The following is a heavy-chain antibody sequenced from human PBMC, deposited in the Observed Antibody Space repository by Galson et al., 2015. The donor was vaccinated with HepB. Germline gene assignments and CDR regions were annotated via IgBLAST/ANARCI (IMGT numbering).Heavy chain of an antibody. J-gene: IGHJ4*02. V-gene: IGHV1-69*13. CDR3: ARGPPKGYEAVRGVIIIRFDYFDY. D-gene: IGHD3-10*01. CDR2: IIPIFGTA. CDR1: GGTFSSYA. Sequence: SVKVACKASGGTFSSYAISWVRQAPGQGLEWMGGIIPIFGTANYAQKFQGRVTITADESTSTAYMELSSLRSEDPAVYYCARGPPKGYEAVRGVIIIRFDYFDYWGPGTLVTVSS.